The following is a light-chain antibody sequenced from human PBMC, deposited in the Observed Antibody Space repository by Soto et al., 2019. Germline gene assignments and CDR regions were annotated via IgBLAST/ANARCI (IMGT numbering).Light chain of an antibody. CDR2: LGS. CDR1: QSLLQSNGYNY. Sequence: DVVMTQSPLSLPVTPGESASISCRSSQSLLQSNGYNYVDWYLQKPGQSPQLLIYLGSLRASEVPERCNGSGSGTDFTLTISRMEAEDVGVYYCKQAPQTPPYPFGQGTKVEIK. V-gene: IGKV2-28*01. CDR3: KQAPQTPPYP. J-gene: IGKJ2*01.